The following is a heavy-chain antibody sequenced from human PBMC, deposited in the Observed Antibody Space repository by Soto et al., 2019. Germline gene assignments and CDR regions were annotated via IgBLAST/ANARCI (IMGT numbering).Heavy chain of an antibody. J-gene: IGHJ4*02. CDR1: GLTFCSYA. D-gene: IGHD3-3*01. CDR2: ISGSGGST. CDR3: AKYYDFWSGYYTLYYFDY. Sequence: PGGSLRLSCAASGLTFCSYAVSWVRKAPGKGLEWVSAISGSGGSTYYADSVKGRFTISRDNSKNTLYLQMNSLRAEDTAVYYCAKYYDFWSGYYTLYYFDYWGQGTLVTVSS. V-gene: IGHV3-23*01.